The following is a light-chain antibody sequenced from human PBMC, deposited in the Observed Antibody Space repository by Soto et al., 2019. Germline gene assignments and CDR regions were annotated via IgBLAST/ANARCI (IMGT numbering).Light chain of an antibody. V-gene: IGLV2-11*01. CDR1: SSDVGGYNY. J-gene: IGLJ1*01. CDR2: DVS. CDR3: RSYAGSDTWV. Sequence: QSALTQPRSVSGSPGQSVTISCTGTSSDVGGYNYVSWYQQHPGKAPKLMIYDVSKRPSGVPDRFSGSKSGNTASLTISGLQAEDEADYYCRSYAGSDTWVFGTGTKLTVL.